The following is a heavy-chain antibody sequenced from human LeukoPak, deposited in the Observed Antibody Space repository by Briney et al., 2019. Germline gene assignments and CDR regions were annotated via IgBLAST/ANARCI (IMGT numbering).Heavy chain of an antibody. CDR2: IYSSGST. J-gene: IGHJ5*02. CDR3: ARAGSTWGINWFDP. V-gene: IGHV4-4*07. Sequence: SETLSLTCTVSGGSISNYYWSWIRQPAGKGFEWIGLIYSSGSTNYNPSLKSRVTMSLDTSKNQFSLKLTSVTAADTAVYYCARAGSTWGINWFDPWGQGTLVTVSS. CDR1: GGSISNYY. D-gene: IGHD6-13*01.